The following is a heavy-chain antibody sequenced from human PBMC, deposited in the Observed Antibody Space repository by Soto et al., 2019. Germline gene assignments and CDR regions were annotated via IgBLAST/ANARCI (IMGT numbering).Heavy chain of an antibody. J-gene: IGHJ5*01. CDR3: ARASIHGSSWYFWFDP. D-gene: IGHD6-13*01. V-gene: IGHV1-69*01. CDR2: IIHMFGTT. CDR1: GGTFSRYA. Sequence: QVQLVQSGAEVRKPGSSVKVSCKASGGTFSRYAINWVRQAPGQGLEWMGGIIHMFGTTNYAQKFKGRVTITADESTSTIYMELNTLRSEDAAVYYCARASIHGSSWYFWFDPWGQGTLVTVSS.